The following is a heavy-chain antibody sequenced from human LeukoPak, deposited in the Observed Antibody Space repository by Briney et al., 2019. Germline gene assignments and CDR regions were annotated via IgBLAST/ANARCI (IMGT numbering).Heavy chain of an antibody. CDR3: ARGLDWDDLHLDV. Sequence: SVKVSCKLSGGTFTRDAISWVRQAPGEGLEWMGRILPLLSTKNYARKFQGRVTLTADKSTGTAYMELSSLRSEDTAIYYCARGLDWDDLHLDVWGKGTTVIVSS. D-gene: IGHD3/OR15-3a*01. V-gene: IGHV1-69*04. CDR2: ILPLLSTK. J-gene: IGHJ6*04. CDR1: GGTFTRDA.